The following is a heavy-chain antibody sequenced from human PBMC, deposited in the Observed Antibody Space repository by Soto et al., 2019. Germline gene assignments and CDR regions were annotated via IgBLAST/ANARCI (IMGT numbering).Heavy chain of an antibody. Sequence: QVQLVESGGGVVQPGRSLRLSCAASGFTFSSYAMHWVRQAPGKGLEWVAVISYDGSNKYYADSVKGRFTISRDNSKNTLYRQMNSLRAENTAVYYCARESHPRSVVGGTTFDPWGQGTLVTVSS. D-gene: IGHD1-26*01. J-gene: IGHJ5*02. CDR1: GFTFSSYA. V-gene: IGHV3-30-3*01. CDR2: ISYDGSNK. CDR3: ARESHPRSVVGGTTFDP.